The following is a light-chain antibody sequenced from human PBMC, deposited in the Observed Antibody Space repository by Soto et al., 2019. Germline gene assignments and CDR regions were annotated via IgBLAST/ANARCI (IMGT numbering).Light chain of an antibody. CDR1: SSNIGAGYD. J-gene: IGLJ2*01. V-gene: IGLV1-40*01. CDR2: GNN. Sequence: QSVLTQPPSVSGAPGQRVTISCTGSSSNIGAGYDVHWYQQLPGTAPKLLIYGNNNRPSGVPDRVSGSKSGTSASLAITGLQAEDESDYYCQSYDSSLSGSGVVFGGGTKLTV. CDR3: QSYDSSLSGSGVV.